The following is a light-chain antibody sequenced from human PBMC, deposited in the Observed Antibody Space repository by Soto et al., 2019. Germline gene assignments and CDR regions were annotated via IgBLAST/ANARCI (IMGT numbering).Light chain of an antibody. J-gene: IGKJ1*01. CDR2: GAS. V-gene: IGKV3-20*01. CDR3: QQYGSSYPWT. Sequence: SVLTQSPGTLSLSPGERATLSCRAIQSVSSNYLAWYQQKPGQPPRLLLYGASSMATGIPDRFSGSGSGTDFTLTIRRLEPEDFAVYYCQQYGSSYPWTFGQGTKVDIK. CDR1: QSVSSNY.